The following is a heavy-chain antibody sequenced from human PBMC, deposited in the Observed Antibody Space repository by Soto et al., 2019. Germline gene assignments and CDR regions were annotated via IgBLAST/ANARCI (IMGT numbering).Heavy chain of an antibody. CDR3: ARGGKGCSGGSCYFGYYYYGMDV. CDR1: GGTFSSYA. V-gene: IGHV1-69*13. D-gene: IGHD2-15*01. Sequence: SVKVSCKASGGTFSSYAISWVRQAPGQGLEWMGGIIPIFGTANYAQKFQGRVTITADESTSTAYMEPSSLRSEDTAVYYCARGGKGCSGGSCYFGYYYYGMDVWGQGTTVTVSS. CDR2: IIPIFGTA. J-gene: IGHJ6*02.